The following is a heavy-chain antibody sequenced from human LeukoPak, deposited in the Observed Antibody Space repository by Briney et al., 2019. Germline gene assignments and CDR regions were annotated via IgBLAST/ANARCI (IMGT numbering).Heavy chain of an antibody. Sequence: SVKVSCKASGGTFSSYAISWVRQAPGQGLEWMGRIIPIFGIANYAQKFQGRVTITADKSTSTAYMELSSLRSEDTAVYYCARDLGYCSGGSCPVYWGQGTPVTVSS. V-gene: IGHV1-69*04. CDR2: IIPIFGIA. D-gene: IGHD2-15*01. CDR1: GGTFSSYA. J-gene: IGHJ4*02. CDR3: ARDLGYCSGGSCPVY.